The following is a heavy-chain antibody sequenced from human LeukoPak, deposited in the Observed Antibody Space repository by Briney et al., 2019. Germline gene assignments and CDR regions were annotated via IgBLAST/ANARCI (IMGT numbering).Heavy chain of an antibody. CDR3: ARDQSRDIRVDFDY. J-gene: IGHJ4*02. CDR2: IDGGNGDT. Sequence: RSSVKVSCTTPGYNFFKYAIHWVRQAPGQRFEWMEWIDGGNGDTRFSQKFQDRVSFTRDTFATTVYMELTSLRSEDTAVYYCARDQSRDIRVDFDYWGQGTLVIVSS. D-gene: IGHD5-24*01. V-gene: IGHV1-3*01. CDR1: GYNFFKYA.